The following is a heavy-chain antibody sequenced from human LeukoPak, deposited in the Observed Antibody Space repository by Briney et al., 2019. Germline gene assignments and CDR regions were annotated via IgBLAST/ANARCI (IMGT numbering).Heavy chain of an antibody. V-gene: IGHV4-4*02. D-gene: IGHD3-22*01. CDR1: GGSISSSNW. J-gene: IGHJ6*02. Sequence: PSGTLSLTCAVSGGSISSSNWWSWVRQPPGKGLEWIGEIYHSGSTNYNPSLKSRVTISVDKSKNQFSLKLSSVTAADTAVYYCARVCDSSGYYYEGAARYYYYAMDVRGQGTTVTVSS. CDR2: IYHSGST. CDR3: ARVCDSSGYYYEGAARYYYYAMDV.